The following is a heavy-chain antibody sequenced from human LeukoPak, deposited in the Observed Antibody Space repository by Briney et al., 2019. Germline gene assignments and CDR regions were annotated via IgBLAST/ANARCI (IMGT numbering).Heavy chain of an antibody. CDR1: GFTFSSYT. CDR3: ARDSPSGSYYYFDY. CDR2: ITSSSYI. Sequence: GGSLRLSCAASGFTFSSYTMNWVRQAPGKGLEWVSSITSSSYIYYADSVTGRFSISRDNAKNSLYLQMNSLRAEDTAVYYCARDSPSGSYYYFDYWGQGTLVTVSS. V-gene: IGHV3-21*01. D-gene: IGHD1-26*01. J-gene: IGHJ4*02.